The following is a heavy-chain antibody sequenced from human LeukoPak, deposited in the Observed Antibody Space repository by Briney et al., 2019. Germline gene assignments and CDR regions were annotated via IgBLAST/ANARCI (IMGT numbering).Heavy chain of an antibody. CDR1: GGSISSGGYS. CDR3: ARERIAAAGTDFDY. V-gene: IGHV4-61*02. D-gene: IGHD6-13*01. Sequence: SETLSLTCAVSGGSISSGGYSWSWIRQPAGKGLEWIGRIYTSGSTNYDPSLKSRVTMSVDTSKNQFSLKLSSVTAADTAVYYCARERIAAAGTDFDYWGQGTLVTVSS. J-gene: IGHJ4*02. CDR2: IYTSGST.